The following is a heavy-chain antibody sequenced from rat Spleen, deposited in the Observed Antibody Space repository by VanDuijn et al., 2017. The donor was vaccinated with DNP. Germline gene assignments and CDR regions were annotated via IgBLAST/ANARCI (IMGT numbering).Heavy chain of an antibody. V-gene: IGHV5-22*01. CDR3: VRWNSGHFDY. CDR1: GFTFSDYN. D-gene: IGHD4-3*01. J-gene: IGHJ2*01. CDR2: ICSDGCAP. Sequence: EVQLVESGGGLAQPGRTLKLSCAASGFTFSDYNMAWVRQVPTKVLEWVAYICSDGCAPYYVDFVKGRFTISRDNAKSTLYLQMNSLRSEDMATYYCVRWNSGHFDYWGQGVMVTVSS.